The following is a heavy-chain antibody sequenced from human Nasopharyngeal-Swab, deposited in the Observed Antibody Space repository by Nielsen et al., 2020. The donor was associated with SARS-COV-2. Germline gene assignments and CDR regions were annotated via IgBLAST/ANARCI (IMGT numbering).Heavy chain of an antibody. J-gene: IGHJ6*03. D-gene: IGHD2-2*01. CDR3: ATKVVPAAEYYYYYYMDV. CDR2: ISSSSSTI. V-gene: IGHV3-48*01. Sequence: GGSLRLSCAASGFTFSSYSMNWVRQAPGKGLEWVSYISSSSSTIYYADSVKGRFTISRDNAKHSLYLQMNSLRAEDTAVYYCATKVVPAAEYYYYYYMDVWGKGTTVTVSS. CDR1: GFTFSSYS.